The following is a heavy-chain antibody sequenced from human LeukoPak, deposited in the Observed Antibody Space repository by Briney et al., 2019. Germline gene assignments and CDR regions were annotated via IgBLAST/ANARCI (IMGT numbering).Heavy chain of an antibody. J-gene: IGHJ3*02. CDR2: IYYSGST. CDR1: GGSVSSSSYY. Sequence: SSETLSLTCTVSGGSVSSSSYYWGRIRQPPGKGLEWIGSIYYSGSTYHNPSLKSRVTISVDTSKNQFSLKLSSVTAADTAVYYCARLNSGYSYAFDIWGQGTMVTVSS. D-gene: IGHD5-18*01. V-gene: IGHV4-39*01. CDR3: ARLNSGYSYAFDI.